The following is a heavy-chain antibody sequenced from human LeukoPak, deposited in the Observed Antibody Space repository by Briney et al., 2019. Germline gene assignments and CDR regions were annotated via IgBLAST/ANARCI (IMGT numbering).Heavy chain of an antibody. D-gene: IGHD3-10*02. J-gene: IGHJ4*01. Sequence: GGSLRLSCAASGFTFSSYWMHWVRQAPGKGLVWVSRISSDGRTTNYADSVKGRFTISRDNAKNTLYLEMNSLRAEDTAVYYCCSGTYYGDYWGQGTLVTVSS. CDR2: ISSDGRTT. V-gene: IGHV3-74*01. CDR3: CSGTYYGDY. CDR1: GFTFSSYW.